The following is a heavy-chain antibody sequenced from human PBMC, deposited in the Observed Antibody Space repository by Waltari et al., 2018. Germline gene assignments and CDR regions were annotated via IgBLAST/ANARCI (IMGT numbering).Heavy chain of an antibody. CDR3: AKPPYYGSGRSGYFDL. J-gene: IGHJ2*01. Sequence: QVQLVESGGGVVQPGGSLRLSCAASGFTFSSYGMHWVRQAPGKGLEWVAFIRYDGSNKYYADSVKGRFTISRDNSKNTLYLQMNSLRAEDTAVYYCAKPPYYGSGRSGYFDLWGRGTLVTVSS. D-gene: IGHD3-10*01. CDR2: IRYDGSNK. CDR1: GFTFSSYG. V-gene: IGHV3-30*02.